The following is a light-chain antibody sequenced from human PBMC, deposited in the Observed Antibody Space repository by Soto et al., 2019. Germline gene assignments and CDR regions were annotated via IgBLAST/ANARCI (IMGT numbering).Light chain of an antibody. Sequence: QSALTQPASVSGSPGQSITIACTGTNSDVGGYNFVSWYQQHPNQSPKLMIYEVTKRPSGVSTRFSGSKSANTASLTISGLRAEDEADYYCSSYTGTNPYVFGTGTKVTV. CDR2: EVT. V-gene: IGLV2-14*01. J-gene: IGLJ1*01. CDR3: SSYTGTNPYV. CDR1: NSDVGGYNF.